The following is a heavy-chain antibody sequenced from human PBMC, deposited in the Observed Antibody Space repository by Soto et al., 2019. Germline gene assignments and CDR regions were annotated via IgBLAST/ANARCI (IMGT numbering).Heavy chain of an antibody. Sequence: QVQLVQSGAEVKKPGSSVKVSCRASGGTFSSYAVSWVRQAPGQGLEWMGVIIPLLGSPKYAQKFQGRVTITADDSATTAYMELTSLRSGDTAVYYCARESSSPNYYYYGMDVWGQGTTVTVSS. CDR1: GGTFSSYA. CDR2: IIPLLGSP. D-gene: IGHD6-6*01. CDR3: ARESSSPNYYYYGMDV. J-gene: IGHJ6*02. V-gene: IGHV1-69*01.